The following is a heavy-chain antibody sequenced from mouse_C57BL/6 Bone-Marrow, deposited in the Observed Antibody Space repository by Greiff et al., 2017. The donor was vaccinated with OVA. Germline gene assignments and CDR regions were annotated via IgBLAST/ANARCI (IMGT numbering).Heavy chain of an antibody. J-gene: IGHJ2*01. CDR1: GYTFTSYW. CDR3: ARRTGTYFDY. D-gene: IGHD4-1*01. V-gene: IGHV1-72*01. CDR2: IDPNSGGT. Sequence: QVQLKQPGAELVKPGVSVKLSCKASGYTFTSYWMHWVKQRPGRGLEWIGRIDPNSGGTKYNEKFKSKATLTVDKPSSTAYMQLSSLTSEDSAVYYCARRTGTYFDYWGQGTTLTVSS.